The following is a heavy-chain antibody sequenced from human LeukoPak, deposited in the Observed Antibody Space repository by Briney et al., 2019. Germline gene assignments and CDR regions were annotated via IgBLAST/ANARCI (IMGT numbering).Heavy chain of an antibody. CDR2: ISASGGST. CDR3: AKDQRWESPHYLDS. Sequence: GGSLRLSCAASGFTFSSSAMSWVRQVPGKGLEWVSGISASGGSTSYADSVRGRFTISRDNSKNTLYVQMNSLRDEDTAVYHCAKDQRWESPHYLDSWGQGTLVTVSS. CDR1: GFTFSSSA. D-gene: IGHD1-26*01. J-gene: IGHJ4*02. V-gene: IGHV3-23*01.